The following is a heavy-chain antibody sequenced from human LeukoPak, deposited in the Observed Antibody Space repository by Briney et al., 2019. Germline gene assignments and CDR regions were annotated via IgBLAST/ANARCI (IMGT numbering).Heavy chain of an antibody. V-gene: IGHV3-23*01. CDR2: ILPSGGEI. CDR3: AKDFNWNYVQWFDP. Sequence: PRGCLILSCAAPGFTFSTFAIVSVRQPPGKVLELVPSILPSGGEITYADSVKGRFTISSDNSKNTLYLQMTRLRGEDTAVYYCAKDFNWNYVQWFDPWGQGTLVTVS. CDR1: GFTFSTFA. D-gene: IGHD1-7*01. J-gene: IGHJ5*02.